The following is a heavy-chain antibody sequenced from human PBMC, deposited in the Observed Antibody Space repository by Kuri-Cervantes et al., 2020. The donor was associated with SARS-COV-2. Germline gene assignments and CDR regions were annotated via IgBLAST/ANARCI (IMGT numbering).Heavy chain of an antibody. D-gene: IGHD3-3*01. CDR3: ARAPYYDFWSGTSTDAFDI. Sequence: ASVKVSCKASGGTFSSYAISWVRQAPGQGLEWMGWMNPNSGNTGYAQKFQGRVTMTRNTSINTAYMELSSLRSEDTAVYYCARAPYYDFWSGTSTDAFDIWGQGTMVTVSS. V-gene: IGHV1-8*02. J-gene: IGHJ3*02. CDR1: GGTFSSYA. CDR2: MNPNSGNT.